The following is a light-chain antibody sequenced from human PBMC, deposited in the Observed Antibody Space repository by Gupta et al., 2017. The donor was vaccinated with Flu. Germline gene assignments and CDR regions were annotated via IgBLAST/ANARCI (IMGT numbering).Light chain of an antibody. J-gene: IGKJ3*01. Sequence: SSLSASVGDRVAITCQASEDINTYLNWYTQKPVKAPKLLIYDASNWETGVPSRFTGTGCRKHFTLSISSPQPVNIGPYYCQRCDDSPHFTSAHGSKVDVK. CDR1: EDINTY. V-gene: IGKV1-33*01. CDR2: DAS. CDR3: QRCDDSPHFT.